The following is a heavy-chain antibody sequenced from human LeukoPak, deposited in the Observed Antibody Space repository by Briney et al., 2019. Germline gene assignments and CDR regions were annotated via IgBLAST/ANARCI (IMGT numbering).Heavy chain of an antibody. CDR3: ASGYCSSTSCHDY. V-gene: IGHV3-48*01. CDR2: ISSSSSTI. Sequence: GESLRLSCAASGFTFTTYWMSWVRQAPGKGLEWVSYISSSSSTIYYADSVKGRFTISRDNAKNSLYLQMNSLRAEDTAVYYCASGYCSSTSCHDYWGQGTQVTVSS. J-gene: IGHJ4*02. CDR1: GFTFTTYW. D-gene: IGHD2-2*01.